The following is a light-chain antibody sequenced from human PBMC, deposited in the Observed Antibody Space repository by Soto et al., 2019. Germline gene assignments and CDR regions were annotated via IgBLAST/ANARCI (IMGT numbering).Light chain of an antibody. CDR1: NRDIGDYSY. Sequence: QSVLTQPRSVSGSPGQSVTVSCTGSNRDIGDYSYVSWYQKHPYNAPRLMIFDVNKRPSGVPERFSGSKSGNTASLTISGLQAEDEADYYCCSYAATNTFVFGTGTRSPS. J-gene: IGLJ1*01. CDR3: CSYAATNTFV. CDR2: DVN. V-gene: IGLV2-11*01.